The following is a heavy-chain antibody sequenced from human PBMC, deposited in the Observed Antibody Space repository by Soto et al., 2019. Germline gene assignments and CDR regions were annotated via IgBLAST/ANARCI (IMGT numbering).Heavy chain of an antibody. CDR1: GGTFSSYA. CDR2: IIPISGTA. V-gene: IGHV1-69*01. Sequence: QVQLVQSGAEVQKPGSSVKVSCKASGGTFSSYAISWVRQAPGQGLEWMGGIIPISGTANYAQKFQGRVTITAYESTSTAYMVLSSLRSEDTAVYYCARSQGSSTSLEIYYYYYYGMDVWGQGTTVTVSS. D-gene: IGHD2-2*01. CDR3: ARSQGSSTSLEIYYYYYYGMDV. J-gene: IGHJ6*02.